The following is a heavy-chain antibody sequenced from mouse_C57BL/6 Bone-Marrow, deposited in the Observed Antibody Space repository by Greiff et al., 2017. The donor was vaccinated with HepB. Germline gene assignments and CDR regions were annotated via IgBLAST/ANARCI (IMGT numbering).Heavy chain of an antibody. CDR3: ARLDG. Sequence: QVQLQQPGAELVKPGASVKMSCKASGYTFTSYWITWVKQRPGQGLEWIGEIDPSDSYTNYNQKFKGKSTLTVDKSSSTAYMQLSSLTSEDSAVYYCARLDGWGQGTLVTVSA. V-gene: IGHV1-69*01. CDR2: IDPSDSYT. CDR1: GYTFTSYW. J-gene: IGHJ3*01.